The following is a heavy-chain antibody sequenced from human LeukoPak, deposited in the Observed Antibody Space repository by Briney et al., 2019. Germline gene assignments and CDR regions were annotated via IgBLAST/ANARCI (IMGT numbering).Heavy chain of an antibody. D-gene: IGHD2-2*01. CDR1: GYSFSSYW. CDR2: IYPGDSDT. J-gene: IGHJ3*02. V-gene: IGHV5-51*01. CDR3: ARRKYQLLSAFDI. Sequence: GESLKISCKGSGYSFSSYWIGWVRQMPGKGLEWMGSIYPGDSDTRYSPSFRGQVTMSADKSISTAYLQWSRLKASDTAMYYCARRKYQLLSAFDIWGQGTMVTVSS.